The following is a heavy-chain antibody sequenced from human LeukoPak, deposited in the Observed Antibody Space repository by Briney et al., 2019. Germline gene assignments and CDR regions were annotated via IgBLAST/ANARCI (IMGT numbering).Heavy chain of an antibody. J-gene: IGHJ6*02. Sequence: ASVRVSCKASGFTFFTDSYVHWVRQAPGQGLEWMGWINPYSGETHYSQKFQGRVTMTRDTSISALYMELRWLTSVDTATYYCARVIPAPTVWGQGTTVTVSS. D-gene: IGHD2-2*02. CDR2: INPYSGET. CDR1: GFTFFTDSY. V-gene: IGHV1-2*02. CDR3: ARVIPAPTV.